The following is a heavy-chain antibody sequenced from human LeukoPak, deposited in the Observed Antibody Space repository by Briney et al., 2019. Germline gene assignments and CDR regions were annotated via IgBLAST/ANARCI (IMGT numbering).Heavy chain of an antibody. Sequence: GGSLRLSCAASGFTFSSYAMSWVRQAPGKGLEWVSAISGSGGSTYYADSVKGRFTISRDNSKNSLYLQMNSLRAEDTALYYCAKDIADYDILTGYLGNDAFDIWGQGTMVTVSS. CDR2: ISGSGGST. CDR3: AKDIADYDILTGYLGNDAFDI. D-gene: IGHD3-9*01. CDR1: GFTFSSYA. V-gene: IGHV3-23*01. J-gene: IGHJ3*02.